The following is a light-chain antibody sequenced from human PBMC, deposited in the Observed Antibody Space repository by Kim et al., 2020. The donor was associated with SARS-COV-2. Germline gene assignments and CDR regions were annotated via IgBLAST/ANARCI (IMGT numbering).Light chain of an antibody. CDR2: DVS. CDR1: QLTATC. CDR3: QQYNISPWT. V-gene: IGKV3D-20*02. J-gene: IGKJ1*01. Sequence: SLAPGESATLSCKASQLTATCLAWYQHRPGQAPRLLIHDVSTRASGVPVRFSGRGSGTEFTLTISRVEAEDFAVYYCQQYNISPWTFGPGTKLELK.